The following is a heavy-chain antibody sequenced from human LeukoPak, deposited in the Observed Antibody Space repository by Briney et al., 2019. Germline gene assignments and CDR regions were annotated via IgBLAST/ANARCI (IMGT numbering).Heavy chain of an antibody. Sequence: GKSLKISCKGSGYKFPDYWIAWVRQMPGRGLECMGIIYPGDSETTYNPSFQGHVTISADKSTNTAYLQWNSLKASDSGMYYCARRLAEWQSWFDPWGQGTPVTVSS. J-gene: IGHJ5*02. CDR3: ARRLAEWQSWFDP. CDR1: GYKFPDYW. D-gene: IGHD3-3*02. CDR2: IYPGDSET. V-gene: IGHV5-51*03.